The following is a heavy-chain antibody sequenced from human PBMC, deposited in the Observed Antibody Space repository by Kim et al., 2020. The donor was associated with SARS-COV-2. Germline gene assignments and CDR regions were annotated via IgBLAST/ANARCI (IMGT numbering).Heavy chain of an antibody. Sequence: MYEAAVDGRFTTTKDNAKNTLYLQMKNLRAEDTAVYYCERRSYAIYPDYWGQGTLVTVSS. D-gene: IGHD2-8*01. CDR3: ERRSYAIYPDY. J-gene: IGHJ4*02. V-gene: IGHV3-74*03.